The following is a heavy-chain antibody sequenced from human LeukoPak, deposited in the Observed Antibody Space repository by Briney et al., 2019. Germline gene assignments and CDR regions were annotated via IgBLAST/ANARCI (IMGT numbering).Heavy chain of an antibody. CDR1: GFTFSSYA. V-gene: IGHV3-23*01. CDR2: ISGSGGST. Sequence: GGSLRLSCAASGFTFSSYAMSWVRQAPGKGLEWVSAISGSGGSTYYADSVKGRFTISRDNAKNSLYLQMKSLRAEDTAVYYCAVQGLETSGGFDYWGQGTLVTVSS. J-gene: IGHJ4*02. CDR3: AVQGLETSGGFDY. D-gene: IGHD1-26*01.